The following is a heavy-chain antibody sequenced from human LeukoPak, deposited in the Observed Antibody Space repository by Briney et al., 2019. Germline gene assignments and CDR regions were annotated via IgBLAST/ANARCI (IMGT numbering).Heavy chain of an antibody. D-gene: IGHD4-17*01. Sequence: AGGSLRLSCAASGFTFSSYAMHWVRQAPGKGLEWVAVISYDGSNKYYADSVKGRFTISRDNSKNTLYLQMNSLRAEDTAVYYCARRLTTVTTGFGYWGQGTLVTVSS. V-gene: IGHV3-30-3*01. CDR3: ARRLTTVTTGFGY. J-gene: IGHJ4*02. CDR2: ISYDGSNK. CDR1: GFTFSSYA.